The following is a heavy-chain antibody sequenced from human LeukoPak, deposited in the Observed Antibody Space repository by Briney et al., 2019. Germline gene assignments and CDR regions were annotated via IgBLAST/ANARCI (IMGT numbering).Heavy chain of an antibody. CDR3: AREGVICSYGYHYYFDY. J-gene: IGHJ4*02. V-gene: IGHV3-53*01. CDR2: IYSGGNT. D-gene: IGHD5-18*01. Sequence: GGSLRLSCAASGFTVSSNYMSWVRQAPGKGLEWVSVIYSGGNTYYADSVKGRFTISRDNSKNTLYLQMNSLRAEDTAVYYCAREGVICSYGYHYYFDYWGQGTLVTVSS. CDR1: GFTVSSNY.